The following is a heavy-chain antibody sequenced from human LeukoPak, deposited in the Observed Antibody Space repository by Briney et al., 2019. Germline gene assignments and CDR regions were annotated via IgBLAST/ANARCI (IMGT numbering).Heavy chain of an antibody. Sequence: SETLSLTCAVYGGSFSGYYWSRIRQPPGKGLEWIGEINHSGSTNYNPSLKSRVTISVDTSKNQFSLKLSSVTAADTAVYYCARAQKTYYYDSSGYYRNAFDIWGQGTMVTVSS. CDR3: ARAQKTYYYDSSGYYRNAFDI. CDR1: GGSFSGYY. J-gene: IGHJ3*02. V-gene: IGHV4-34*01. D-gene: IGHD3-22*01. CDR2: INHSGST.